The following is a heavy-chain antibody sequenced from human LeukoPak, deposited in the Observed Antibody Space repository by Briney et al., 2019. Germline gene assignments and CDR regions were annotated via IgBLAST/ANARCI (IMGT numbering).Heavy chain of an antibody. J-gene: IGHJ4*02. CDR1: GFTFDDYG. CDR2: INWNGGST. V-gene: IGHV3-20*04. D-gene: IGHD2-21*02. CDR3: ARADYMTANDY. Sequence: GGSLRLSCAASGFTFDDYGMSWVRQAPGKGLEWVSGINWNGGSTGYADSVKGRFTISRDNAKNALYLQMNSLRAEDTAVYYCARADYMTANDYWGQGTLVTVSS.